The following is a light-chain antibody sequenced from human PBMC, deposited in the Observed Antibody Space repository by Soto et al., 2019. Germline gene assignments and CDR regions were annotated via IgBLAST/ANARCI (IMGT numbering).Light chain of an antibody. CDR2: SNN. CDR1: SSNVGSNT. CDR3: AAWDDRLNGSYV. V-gene: IGLV1-44*01. J-gene: IGLJ1*01. Sequence: QSVLTQPPSASGTPGQRVTISCSGSSSNVGSNTVTWYQQLPGPSPKLLIYSNNKRPSGVPDRFSGSKSGTSASLAISGLQSEDEADDYCAAWDDRLNGSYVFGTGTKLTVL.